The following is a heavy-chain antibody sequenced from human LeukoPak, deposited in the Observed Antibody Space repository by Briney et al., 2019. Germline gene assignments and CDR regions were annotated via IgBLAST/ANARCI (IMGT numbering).Heavy chain of an antibody. J-gene: IGHJ5*02. D-gene: IGHD3-9*01. CDR2: ISGSGGST. V-gene: IGHV3-23*01. Sequence: PGGSLRLSCAASGFTFSSYAMSWVRQAPGEGLEWVSAISGSGGSTYYADSVKGRFTISRDNSKNTLYLQMNSLRAEDTAVYYCARGITGYFNAWGQGTRVTVSS. CDR3: ARGITGYFNA. CDR1: GFTFSSYA.